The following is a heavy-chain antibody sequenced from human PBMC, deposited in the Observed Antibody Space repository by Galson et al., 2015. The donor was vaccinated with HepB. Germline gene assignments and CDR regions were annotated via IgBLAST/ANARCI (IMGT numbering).Heavy chain of an antibody. V-gene: IGHV3-30-3*01. D-gene: IGHD2-2*02. J-gene: IGHJ6*02. CDR1: GFTFSSYA. CDR2: ISYDGSNK. CDR3: ARDLLTPTKDIVVVTAAIIYYYYGMVV. Sequence: SLRLSCAASGFTFSSYAMHWVRQAPGKGLAWVAVISYDGSNKYYADSVKGRFTISRDNSKNTLYLQMNSLRAEDTAVYYCARDLLTPTKDIVVVTAAIIYYYYGMVVWGQGTTVTVSS.